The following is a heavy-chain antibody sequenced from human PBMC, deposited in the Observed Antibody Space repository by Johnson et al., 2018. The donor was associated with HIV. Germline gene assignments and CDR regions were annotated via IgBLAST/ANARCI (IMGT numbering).Heavy chain of an antibody. V-gene: IGHV3-30*03. J-gene: IGHJ3*02. CDR2: ISYDGSNK. CDR3: ARGREGGTYRGGAFDI. D-gene: IGHD1-7*01. CDR1: GFTFSGYS. Sequence: QVQLVESGGGEVQPGRSLRLSCAASGFTFSGYSMHWVRQAPGKGLEWVAVISYDGSNKYYADSVKGRFTISRDNSKNTCYLQMNSLRPEDTAVYYCARGREGGTYRGGAFDIWGQGTMVTVSS.